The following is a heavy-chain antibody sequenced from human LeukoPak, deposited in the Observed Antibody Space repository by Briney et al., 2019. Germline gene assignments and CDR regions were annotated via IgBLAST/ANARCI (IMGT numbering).Heavy chain of an antibody. D-gene: IGHD3-10*01. CDR3: ARTRYYQNSRSYGAPYYFDY. Sequence: SETLSLTCAVSGGSISSNSYYWGWIRQPPGKGLEWIGSIYYSGSTYYNPSLKSRVTISVDTSKNQFSLKLSSVTAADTAVYYCARTRYYQNSRSYGAPYYFDYWGQGTLVTVSS. J-gene: IGHJ4*02. CDR1: GGSISSNSYY. CDR2: IYYSGST. V-gene: IGHV4-39*01.